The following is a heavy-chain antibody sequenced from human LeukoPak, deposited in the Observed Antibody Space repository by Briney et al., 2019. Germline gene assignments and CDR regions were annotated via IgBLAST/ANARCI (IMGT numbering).Heavy chain of an antibody. Sequence: SETLSLTCAVYGGSFSGFQWSWIRQPPGKGLEWIGEINHGGSTNYKSSLKGRVTISVDTSKNQFSPTLSSVTTADTAVYYCARRGGSHSRRNWFDPWGQGTLVTVSS. V-gene: IGHV4-34*01. CDR2: INHGGST. CDR1: GGSFSGFQ. CDR3: ARRGGSHSRRNWFDP. D-gene: IGHD2-15*01. J-gene: IGHJ5*02.